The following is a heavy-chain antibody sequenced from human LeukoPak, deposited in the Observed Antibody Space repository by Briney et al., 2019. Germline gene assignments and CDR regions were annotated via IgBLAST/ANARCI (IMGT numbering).Heavy chain of an antibody. Sequence: PSETLSLTCAVYGGSFSGYYWSWIRQPPGKGLEWIGEINHSGSTNYNPSLKSRVTISVDTSKNQFPLKLSSVTAADTAVYYCARGVVSGFWSGYFDYWGQGTLVTVSS. CDR3: ARGVVSGFWSGYFDY. V-gene: IGHV4-34*01. D-gene: IGHD3-3*01. CDR1: GGSFSGYY. CDR2: INHSGST. J-gene: IGHJ4*02.